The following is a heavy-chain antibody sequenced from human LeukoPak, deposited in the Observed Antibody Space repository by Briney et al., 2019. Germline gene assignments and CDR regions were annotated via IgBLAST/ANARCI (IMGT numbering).Heavy chain of an antibody. J-gene: IGHJ4*02. D-gene: IGHD1-26*01. CDR1: AFTFSDYS. CDR2: ISGRSSTI. Sequence: GGSLRLSCAASAFTFSDYSMNWVRQAPGKGLEWISYISGRSSTIYYADSVRGRFTISRDNAKNSMYLQMNSLRAEDTAVYYCARDRLTSGSYFFDYWGEGTLVTVSS. V-gene: IGHV3-48*01. CDR3: ARDRLTSGSYFFDY.